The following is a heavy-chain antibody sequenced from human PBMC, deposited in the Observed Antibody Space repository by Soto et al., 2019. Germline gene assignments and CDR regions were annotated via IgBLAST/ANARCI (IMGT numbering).Heavy chain of an antibody. V-gene: IGHV2-5*02. D-gene: IGHD3-3*01. Sequence: ITLKESGPTLVKPTQTLTMTCTFSGFSLNTRGVGVGWIRQPPGKALESLALISWAGDNRYSPSLRSRLSITTDTAERRVVPTMTDMDPVDTATYSCAHSRGALWTGHYYFDYWGQGTLVTVSS. J-gene: IGHJ4*02. CDR2: ISWAGDN. CDR3: AHSRGALWTGHYYFDY. CDR1: GFSLNTRGVG.